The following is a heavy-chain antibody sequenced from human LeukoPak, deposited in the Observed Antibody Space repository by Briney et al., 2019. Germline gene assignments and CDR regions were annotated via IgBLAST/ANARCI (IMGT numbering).Heavy chain of an antibody. J-gene: IGHJ4*02. CDR1: GFTFSSYW. Sequence: GGSLRLSCAASGFTFSSYWMSWVRQVPGKGLEWVANIRQDGSEKYYVDSVKGRFTISRDNAKNSLYLQMNSLRAEDTAVYYCARNRMVRGVPLFDYWGQGTLVTVSS. V-gene: IGHV3-7*01. CDR3: ARNRMVRGVPLFDY. CDR2: IRQDGSEK. D-gene: IGHD3-10*01.